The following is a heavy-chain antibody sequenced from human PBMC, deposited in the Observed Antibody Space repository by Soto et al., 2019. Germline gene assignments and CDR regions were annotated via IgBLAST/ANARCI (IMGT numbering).Heavy chain of an antibody. CDR2: ITAYGDST. Sequence: EVQLLESGGGFVQPGGSLRLSCAASGFTFSNYAMSWVRQAPGKGLEWVSAITAYGDSTHYADSVKGRFTISRDSPKTTLYLQMDSPRAEDTAVYYCAIDPLWYDSDWSPPAGFDPWGQGTLVTVPS. D-gene: IGHD6-19*01. CDR1: GFTFSNYA. J-gene: IGHJ5*02. CDR3: AIDPLWYDSDWSPPAGFDP. V-gene: IGHV3-23*01.